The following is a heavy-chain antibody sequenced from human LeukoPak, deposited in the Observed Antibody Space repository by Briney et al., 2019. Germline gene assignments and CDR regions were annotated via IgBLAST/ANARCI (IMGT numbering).Heavy chain of an antibody. J-gene: IGHJ4*02. CDR3: ASHYHLTTGTTLED. V-gene: IGHV1-69*05. CDR2: IIPIFGTA. Sequence: SVTVSFTASGGTFSSYAISWVRQAPGQGLEWMGGIIPIFGTANYAQKFQGRVTITTDESTSTAYMELSSLRSEDTAVYYCASHYHLTTGTTLEDWGQGTLVTVSS. CDR1: GGTFSSYA. D-gene: IGHD1-1*01.